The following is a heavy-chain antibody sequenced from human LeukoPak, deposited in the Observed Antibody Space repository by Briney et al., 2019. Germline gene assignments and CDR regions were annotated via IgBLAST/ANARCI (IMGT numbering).Heavy chain of an antibody. Sequence: SETLSLTCTVSGGSISGSSYFGGWIRQPPGKGLEWIGSIYYSGSTYYNPSLKSRVTISVDMSKNQFSLKLNSVTAADTAVYYCGRQAAAGAGGDYWDQGTLVTVSS. CDR2: IYYSGST. CDR3: GRQAAAGAGGDY. D-gene: IGHD6-13*01. J-gene: IGHJ4*02. CDR1: GGSISGSSYF. V-gene: IGHV4-39*01.